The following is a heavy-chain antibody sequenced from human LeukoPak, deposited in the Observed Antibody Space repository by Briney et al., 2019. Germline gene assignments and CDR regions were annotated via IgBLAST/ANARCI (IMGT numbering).Heavy chain of an antibody. CDR1: GFTFSSYG. J-gene: IGHJ4*02. CDR3: VRSLDY. Sequence: GGSLRLSCAASGFTFSSYGMHWVRQAPGKGLEWVSVITGSGGFTQYADSVKGRFTISRDNSKNTVYLQMNSLRVEDTALYYCVRSLDYWGQGTLVTVSS. CDR2: ITGSGGFT. V-gene: IGHV3-23*01.